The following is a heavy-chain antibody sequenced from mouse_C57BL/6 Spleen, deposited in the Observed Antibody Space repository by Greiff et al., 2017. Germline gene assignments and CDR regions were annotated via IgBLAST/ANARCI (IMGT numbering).Heavy chain of an antibody. CDR3: ARSDSEDWYFDV. D-gene: IGHD2-12*01. CDR1: GFTFTDYY. CDR2: IRNKANGYTT. V-gene: IGHV7-3*01. J-gene: IGHJ1*03. Sequence: EVQRVESGGGLVQPGGSLSLSCAASGFTFTDYYMSWVRQPPGKALEWLGFIRNKANGYTTEYSESVKGRFTISRDNSQSILYLQMNARRAEDSATYYCARSDSEDWYFDVWGTGTTVTVSS.